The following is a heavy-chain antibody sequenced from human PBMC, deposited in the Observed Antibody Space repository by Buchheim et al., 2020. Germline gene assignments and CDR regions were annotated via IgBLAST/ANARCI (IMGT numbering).Heavy chain of an antibody. D-gene: IGHD1-7*01. J-gene: IGHJ2*01. Sequence: QVQLQESGPGLVKPSQTLSLTCTVSGGSISSGGYYWSWIRQHPGKGLEWIGYIYYSGSPYYNPSLKSRVTISVDTSKNQFSRKLSSVTAADTAVYYCARRAGVGTNWNYQNWYFDLWGRGTL. CDR3: ARRAGVGTNWNYQNWYFDL. V-gene: IGHV4-31*03. CDR1: GGSISSGGYY. CDR2: IYYSGSP.